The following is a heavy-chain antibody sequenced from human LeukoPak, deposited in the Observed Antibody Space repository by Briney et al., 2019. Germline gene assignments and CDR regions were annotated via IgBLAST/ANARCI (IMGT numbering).Heavy chain of an antibody. D-gene: IGHD1-26*01. V-gene: IGHV4-38-2*01. CDR1: SYPISSGYY. CDR2: IDHTGRT. CDR3: ARRGRGAHGFDF. J-gene: IGHJ4*02. Sequence: PSETLSLTCAVSSYPISSGYYWGWIRQPPGKGLEWIGSIDHTGRTDYNPSLKSRVTISVDTSKNQFSLKLRSVTATDTAVYYCARRGRGAHGFDFWGQGTLVTVSS.